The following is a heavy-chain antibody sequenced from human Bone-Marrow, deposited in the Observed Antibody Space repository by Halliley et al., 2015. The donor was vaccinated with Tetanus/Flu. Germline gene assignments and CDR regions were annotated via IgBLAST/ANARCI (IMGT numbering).Heavy chain of an antibody. V-gene: IGHV3-53*01. D-gene: IGHD3-3*01. CDR1: GFTVSSNY. J-gene: IGHJ6*02. CDR2: IYTGDST. CDR3: ARDLSRTGFPANSQSRFLEWLTDDKYGMDV. Sequence: SLRLSCAASGFTVSSNYMSWVRQAPGKGLEWVSVIYTGDSTYYADSVKGRFTISRDNTKNMLYLQMNGLRAEDTAVYYCARDLSRTGFPANSQSRFLEWLTDDKYGMDVWGQGTTVTVSS.